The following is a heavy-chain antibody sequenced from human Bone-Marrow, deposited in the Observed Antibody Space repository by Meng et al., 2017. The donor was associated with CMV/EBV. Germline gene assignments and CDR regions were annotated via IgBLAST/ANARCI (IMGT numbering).Heavy chain of an antibody. V-gene: IGHV3-11*01. CDR3: ARGNWNYGHYYYYGMDV. Sequence: GEPLKISCAAAGFTFSDYYMSWIRQAPGKGLEWVSYISSSGSTIYYADSVKGRFTISRDNAKNSLYLQMNSLRAEDTAVYYCARGNWNYGHYYYYGMDVWGQGTTVTVSS. CDR2: ISSSGSTI. CDR1: GFTFSDYY. J-gene: IGHJ6*02. D-gene: IGHD1-7*01.